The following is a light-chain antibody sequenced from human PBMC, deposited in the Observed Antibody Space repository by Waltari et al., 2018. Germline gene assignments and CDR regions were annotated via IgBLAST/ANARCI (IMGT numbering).Light chain of an antibody. CDR2: DAS. CDR1: QSVSSY. V-gene: IGKV3-11*01. Sequence: EIVLTQSPATLSLSPGERATLSCRASQSVSSYLAWYQQKPGQAPRLLIYDASRRATGIPARFSGSGSGTDFTLTISSLQAEDVAVYYCHQYHVPPLTFGQGTRLEIK. CDR3: HQYHVPPLT. J-gene: IGKJ5*01.